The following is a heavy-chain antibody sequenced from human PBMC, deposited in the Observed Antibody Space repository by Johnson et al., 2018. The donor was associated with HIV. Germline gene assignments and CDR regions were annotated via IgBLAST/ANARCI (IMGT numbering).Heavy chain of an antibody. J-gene: IGHJ3*02. V-gene: IGHV3-30*02. CDR1: GFTFSDYY. Sequence: VQVVESGGGLVQPGGSLRLSCVASGFTFSDYYMSWIRQAPGKGLEWVTFIRYDGSKKYYADSVKGRFTISRDNSKSTLYLQMNSLRAEDTAVYYCARDPGGWNYDLAFDIWGQGTMVTVSS. D-gene: IGHD1-7*01. CDR3: ARDPGGWNYDLAFDI. CDR2: IRYDGSKK.